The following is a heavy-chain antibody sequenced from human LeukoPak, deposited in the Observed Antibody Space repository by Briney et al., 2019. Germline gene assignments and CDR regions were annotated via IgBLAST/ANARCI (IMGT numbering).Heavy chain of an antibody. V-gene: IGHV3-30*02. CDR1: GFTFSSYG. J-gene: IGHJ4*02. CDR2: IRYDGSNK. D-gene: IGHD2-21*02. Sequence: QPGGSLRLSCAASGFTFSSYGMHWVRQAPGKGLEWVAFIRYDGSNKYYADSVKGRFTISRDNSKNTLYLQMNSLRAEDTAVYYCAREGIAVVTAIPVNGPPPLYYFDSWGQGTLVTVSS. CDR3: AREGIAVVTAIPVNGPPPLYYFDS.